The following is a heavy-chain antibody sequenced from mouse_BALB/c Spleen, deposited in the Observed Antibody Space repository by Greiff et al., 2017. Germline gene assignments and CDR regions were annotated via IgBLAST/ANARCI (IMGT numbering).Heavy chain of an antibody. CDR3: TSYWFAY. J-gene: IGHJ3*01. CDR1: GSTFSSYW. Sequence: EGQLVESGGGLVQPGGSMKLSCVASGSTFSSYWMSWVRQSPEKGLEWVAEIRLKSDNYATHYAESVKGKFTISRDDSKSRLYLQMNSLRAEDTGIYYCTSYWFAYWGQGTLVTVSA. CDR2: IRLKSDNYAT. V-gene: IGHV6-6*02.